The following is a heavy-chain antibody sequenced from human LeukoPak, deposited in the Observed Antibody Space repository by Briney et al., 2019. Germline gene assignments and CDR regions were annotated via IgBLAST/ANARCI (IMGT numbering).Heavy chain of an antibody. Sequence: GGSLRLSCTASGLSFSSYNMNWVRQAPGKGPEWVAYITANNTTKYYADSVKGRFTISRDNAKKSLFLQMNSLRAEDTAVYYCAAASAFSSSWRSWGQGTVVTVSS. D-gene: IGHD6-13*01. CDR3: AAASAFSSSWRS. J-gene: IGHJ5*02. CDR2: ITANNTTK. CDR1: GLSFSSYN. V-gene: IGHV3-48*01.